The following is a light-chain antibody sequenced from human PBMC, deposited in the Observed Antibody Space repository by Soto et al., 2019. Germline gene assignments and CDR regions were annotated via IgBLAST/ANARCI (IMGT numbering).Light chain of an antibody. Sequence: QPVLTQPASVSGSPGQSIAISCTGTSSDVGGYNYVSWYQQYPGKAPKLVIYDVSNRPSGVSNRFSGSKSVNTASLTISGLQAEDEADYYCSSWTSSSTYVFGTGTKVTVL. J-gene: IGLJ1*01. CDR3: SSWTSSSTYV. V-gene: IGLV2-14*01. CDR1: SSDVGGYNY. CDR2: DVS.